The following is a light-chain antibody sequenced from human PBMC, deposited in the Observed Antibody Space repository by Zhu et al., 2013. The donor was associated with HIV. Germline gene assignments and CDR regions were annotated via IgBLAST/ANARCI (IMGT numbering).Light chain of an antibody. V-gene: IGKV1-5*03. CDR3: QDYNGFPWT. CDR2: EAS. Sequence: DTQMTQSPSTLSASVGDRVTITCRASQSISSGLAWYQQKPGKAPKLLIYEASSLESGVPSRFSGSGSGTEFTLTVNSLQPDDFATYYCQDYNGFPWTFGQGTEVELK. J-gene: IGKJ1*01. CDR1: QSISSG.